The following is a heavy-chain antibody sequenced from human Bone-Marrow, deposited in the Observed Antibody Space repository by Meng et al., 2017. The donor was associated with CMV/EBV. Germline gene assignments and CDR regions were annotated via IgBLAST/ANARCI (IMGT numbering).Heavy chain of an antibody. V-gene: IGHV1-69*10. CDR2: IIPILGIA. D-gene: IGHD3-22*01. CDR1: GGTFSSYA. J-gene: IGHJ4*02. Sequence: SVKVSCKASGGTFSSYAISWVRQAPGQGLEWMGGIIPILGIANYAQKFQGRVTITADKSTSTAYMELSSLRSEDTAVYYCASYDSSGLHFDYWGQGTLVTVSS. CDR3: ASYDSSGLHFDY.